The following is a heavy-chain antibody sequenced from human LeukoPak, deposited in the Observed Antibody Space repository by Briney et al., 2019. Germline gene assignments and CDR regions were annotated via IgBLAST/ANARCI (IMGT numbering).Heavy chain of an antibody. Sequence: GRSLRLSCAASGFTFDDYAMHWVRQAPGKGLEWVSSISWNSGSIGYADSVKGRFTISRDNAKNSLYLQMNSLRAEDTALYYCAKDIFPYSGYDGLVDYWGQGTLVTVSS. V-gene: IGHV3-9*01. CDR1: GFTFDDYA. J-gene: IGHJ4*02. CDR2: ISWNSGSI. D-gene: IGHD5-12*01. CDR3: AKDIFPYSGYDGLVDY.